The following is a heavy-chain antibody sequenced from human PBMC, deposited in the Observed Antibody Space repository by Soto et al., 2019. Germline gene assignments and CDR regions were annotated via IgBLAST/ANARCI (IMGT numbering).Heavy chain of an antibody. CDR1: GGTFSSYA. CDR3: ARDSFNGFRSGVWFDP. J-gene: IGHJ5*02. V-gene: IGHV1-69*13. D-gene: IGHD6-19*01. Sequence: SVKVSCKASGGTFSSYAISWVRQAPGQGFEWMGGIIPIFGTANYAQKFQGRVTITADESTSTAYMELSSLRSEDTVVYYCARDSFNGFRSGVWFDPWGQGTLVTVSS. CDR2: IIPIFGTA.